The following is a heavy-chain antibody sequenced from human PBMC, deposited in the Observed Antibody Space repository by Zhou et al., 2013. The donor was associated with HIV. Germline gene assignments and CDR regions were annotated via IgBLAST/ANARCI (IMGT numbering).Heavy chain of an antibody. CDR3: ARGSGYDRVIGMDV. V-gene: IGHV1-69*04. CDR1: GGTFSSYA. Sequence: QVQLVQSGAEVKKPGSSVKVSCKASGGTFSSYAISWVRQAPGQGLEWMGRIIPILGIANYAQKFQGRVTITADKSTSTAYMELSSLRSEDTAVYYCARGSGYDRVIGMDVWGQRGPRVTVSS. J-gene: IGHJ6*01. D-gene: IGHD5-12*01. CDR2: IIPILGIA.